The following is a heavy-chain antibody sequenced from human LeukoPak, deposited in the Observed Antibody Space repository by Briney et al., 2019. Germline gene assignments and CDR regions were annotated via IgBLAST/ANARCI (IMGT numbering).Heavy chain of an antibody. J-gene: IGHJ4*02. CDR3: ARGRGSSTDNYFDY. V-gene: IGHV4-34*01. Sequence: PSETLSLTCAVYGGSFSGYYWSWIRQPPGKGLEWIGEINHSGSTNYNPSLKSRVTISVDTSKNQFSLKLSSVTAADTAVYYCARGRGSSTDNYFDYWGQGTPVTVSS. CDR1: GGSFSGYY. CDR2: INHSGST. D-gene: IGHD6-13*01.